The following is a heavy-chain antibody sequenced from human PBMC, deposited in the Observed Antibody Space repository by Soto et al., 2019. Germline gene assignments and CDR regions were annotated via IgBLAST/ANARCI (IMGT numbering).Heavy chain of an antibody. CDR2: IISILGIA. D-gene: IGHD4-17*01. V-gene: IGHV1-69*02. CDR1: GGTVSYYT. CDR3: ASNYGGNSY. Sequence: QVQLVQSGAEVKKPGSSVKVSCKASGGTVSYYTISWVRQAPGQGLEWMGRIISILGIANYAQKFQGRVTNTADNSTRTVYMEMMSLISEDTAVNYSASNYGGNSYWGQGTVVTVTS. J-gene: IGHJ4*02.